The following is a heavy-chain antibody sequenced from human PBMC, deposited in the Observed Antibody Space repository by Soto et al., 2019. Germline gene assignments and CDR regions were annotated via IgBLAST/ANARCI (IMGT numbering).Heavy chain of an antibody. CDR1: GGSFSGYY. CDR2: INLSGST. D-gene: IGHD1-1*01. V-gene: IGHV4-34*01. CDR3: ASSSVQLERRYYYMDV. Sequence: SETLSLTCAVYGGSFSGYYWSWIRHPPGKGLEWIGEINLSGSTNYNPSLKSRVSISVDTSKNQSSRKLSSVTAADTAVYYCASSSVQLERRYYYMDVWGKGTTVTVSS. J-gene: IGHJ6*03.